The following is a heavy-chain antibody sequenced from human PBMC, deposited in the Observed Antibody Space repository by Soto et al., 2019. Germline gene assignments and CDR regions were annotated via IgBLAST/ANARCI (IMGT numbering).Heavy chain of an antibody. CDR3: VSLGVTSGLDY. Sequence: PGGSLRLSCAASGFTFSSYAMSWVRQAPGEGLEWVSGITGRGGSKYYADSVKGRFTISRDNAKNTVYLQMNSLRAEDTALYYCVSLGVTSGLDYWGQGTLVTVSS. J-gene: IGHJ4*02. V-gene: IGHV3-23*01. CDR1: GFTFSSYA. CDR2: ITGRGGSK. D-gene: IGHD6-19*01.